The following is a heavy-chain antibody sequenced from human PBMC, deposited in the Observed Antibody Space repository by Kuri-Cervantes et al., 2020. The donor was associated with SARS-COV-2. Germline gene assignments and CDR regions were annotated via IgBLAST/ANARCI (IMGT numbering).Heavy chain of an antibody. CDR2: IIPMLGTA. V-gene: IGHV1-69*05. J-gene: IGHJ6*02. CDR3: AREGDYSYYHGMDV. CDR1: GGTFSTYA. Sequence: SVKVSCKASGGTFSTYAIIWVRQAPGQGLEWMGGIIPMLGTANYAQKFQDRVTITTDESTRTAYMELSSLRSEDSAVYYCAREGDYSYYHGMDVWGQGTTVTVSS.